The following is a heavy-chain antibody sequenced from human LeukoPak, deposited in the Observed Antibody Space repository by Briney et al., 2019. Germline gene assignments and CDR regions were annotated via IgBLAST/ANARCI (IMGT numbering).Heavy chain of an antibody. D-gene: IGHD5-12*01. Sequence: ASVKVSCKASGYTFTSYDINWVRQATGQGLEWMGWMNPNSGNTGYAQKLQGRVTMTTDTSTSTAYMELRSLRSDDTAVYYCARVRRYDPWYYYMDVWGKGTTVTVSS. J-gene: IGHJ6*03. CDR1: GYTFTSYD. V-gene: IGHV1-8*02. CDR3: ARVRRYDPWYYYMDV. CDR2: MNPNSGNT.